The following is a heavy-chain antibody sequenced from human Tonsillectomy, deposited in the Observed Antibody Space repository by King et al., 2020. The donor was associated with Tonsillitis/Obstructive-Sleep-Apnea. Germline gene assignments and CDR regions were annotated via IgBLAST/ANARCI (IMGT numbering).Heavy chain of an antibody. CDR1: GYSFTSYW. V-gene: IGHV5-51*01. D-gene: IGHD5-12*01. CDR3: ARQKGYSGYDFPFDY. J-gene: IGHJ4*02. Sequence: GQLVQSGAEVKKPGESLKLSCKGSGYSFTSYWIGWVRQMPEKGLEWMGIIYPGDSDTRYSPSFQGQVTISADKSISTAYLQWSSLKASDTAMYYCARQKGYSGYDFPFDYWGQGTLVTVSS. CDR2: IYPGDSDT.